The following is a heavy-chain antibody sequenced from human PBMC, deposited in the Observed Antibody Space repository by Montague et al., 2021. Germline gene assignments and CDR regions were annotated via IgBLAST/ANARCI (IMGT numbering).Heavy chain of an antibody. Sequence: QSGAEVKTPGESLKISCKGSGYSFTSYWIGWVRQMPGKGLEWMGSIYPDGSDTRYSPSFQGQVTISADKSISTAYLQWSSLKASDTAIYYCARSHGRQLYFDYWDQGTLVTVSS. CDR3: ARSHGRQLYFDY. J-gene: IGHJ4*02. D-gene: IGHD5-18*01. CDR2: IYPDGSDT. V-gene: IGHV5-51*01. CDR1: GYSFTSYW.